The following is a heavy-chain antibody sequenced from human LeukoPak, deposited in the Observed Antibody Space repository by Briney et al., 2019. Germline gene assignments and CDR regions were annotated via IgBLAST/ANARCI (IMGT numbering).Heavy chain of an antibody. CDR2: IIPIFGTA. Sequence: SVYLSCKPSGGTFSSYATSWVRHAPEQGLEWLGGIIPIFGTANYAQKFQGRVTITADESTSTAYMELSRLRSEDTAVYYCASFSYYDCWSGYSWFDPWGQGTLVTVSS. D-gene: IGHD3-3*01. J-gene: IGHJ5*02. CDR1: GGTFSSYA. V-gene: IGHV1-69*13. CDR3: ASFSYYDCWSGYSWFDP.